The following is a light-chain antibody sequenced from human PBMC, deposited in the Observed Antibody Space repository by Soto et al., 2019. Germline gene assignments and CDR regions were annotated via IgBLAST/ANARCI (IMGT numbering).Light chain of an antibody. Sequence: EIVMTQSPATLSVSPGESATLSCRASQSVSSNLAWYQQKPGQAPRLLIYGASTRATGVPVRFSGSGSGTEFTLTISSLQSEDFAVYYCQQYHNRWTFGQGTKVEIK. CDR1: QSVSSN. CDR2: GAS. V-gene: IGKV3-15*01. CDR3: QQYHNRWT. J-gene: IGKJ1*01.